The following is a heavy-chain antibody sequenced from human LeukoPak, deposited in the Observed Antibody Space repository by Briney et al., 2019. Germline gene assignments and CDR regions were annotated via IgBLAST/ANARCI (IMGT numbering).Heavy chain of an antibody. CDR2: IYYSGST. D-gene: IGHD3-9*01. CDR1: GGSISSGSYY. J-gene: IGHJ5*02. Sequence: PSQTLSLTCTVSGGSISSGSYYWGWIRQSPGKGLEWVGSIYYSGSTYYNPSLKSRVTISVDTSKNQFSLKLSSVTAADTAVYYCARHVMVLTGYYISHWFDPWGQGTLVTVSS. CDR3: ARHVMVLTGYYISHWFDP. V-gene: IGHV4-39*01.